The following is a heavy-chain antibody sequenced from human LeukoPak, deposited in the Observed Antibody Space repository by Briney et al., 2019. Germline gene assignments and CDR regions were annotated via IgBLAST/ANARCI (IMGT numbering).Heavy chain of an antibody. D-gene: IGHD6-6*01. V-gene: IGHV3-21*01. CDR1: GFTFSSYS. CDR2: ISSSSSYI. CDR3: ASYLRTGAARHPEDY. J-gene: IGHJ4*02. Sequence: GGSLRLSCAASGFTFSSYSMSWVRQAPGKGLEWVSSISSSSSYIYYADSVKGRSTISRDNAKNSLYLQMNSLRAEDTAVYYCASYLRTGAARHPEDYWGQGTLVTVSS.